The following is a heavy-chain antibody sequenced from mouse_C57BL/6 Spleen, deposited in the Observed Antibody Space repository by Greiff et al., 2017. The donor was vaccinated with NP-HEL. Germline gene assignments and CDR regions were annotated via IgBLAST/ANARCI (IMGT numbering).Heavy chain of an antibody. CDR3: ARRDCYYTY. CDR1: GFTFSSYG. CDR2: ISSGGSYT. V-gene: IGHV5-6*01. Sequence: EVQVVESGGDLVKPGGSLKLSCAASGFTFSSYGMSWVRQTPDTRLEWVATISSGGSYTYYPDSVKGRFTISRDNAKNTLYLQMSSLKSEDTAMYYCARRDCYYTYWGQGTLVTVAA. J-gene: IGHJ3*01. D-gene: IGHD2-12*01.